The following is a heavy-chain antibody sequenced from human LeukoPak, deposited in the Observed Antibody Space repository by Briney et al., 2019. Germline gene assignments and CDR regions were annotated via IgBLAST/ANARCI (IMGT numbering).Heavy chain of an antibody. J-gene: IGHJ4*02. CDR2: TSSSGRTI. Sequence: GGSLRLSCASSGFTFSSYEMNWVRQAPGKGLEWVSYTSSSGRTIYYADSVRGRFTISRDNAKNSVYLQMNRLRAEDTAVYYCARATRGVASNFDYWGQGTLVTVSS. V-gene: IGHV3-48*03. CDR1: GFTFSSYE. CDR3: ARATRGVASNFDY. D-gene: IGHD2-15*01.